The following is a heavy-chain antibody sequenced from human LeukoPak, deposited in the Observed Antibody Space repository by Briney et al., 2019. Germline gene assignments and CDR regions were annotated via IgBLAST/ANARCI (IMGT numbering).Heavy chain of an antibody. CDR3: ARKEMGTADDY. D-gene: IGHD5-24*01. J-gene: IGHJ4*02. Sequence: PSETLSLICTVSGGSISSSNYYWGWIRQPPGKGLEWIGSIYYSGSTYYNPSLKSRVTISVDTSKNQFSLKVSSVTAADTAVYYCARKEMGTADDYWGQGTLVTVSS. CDR2: IYYSGST. V-gene: IGHV4-39*01. CDR1: GGSISSSNYY.